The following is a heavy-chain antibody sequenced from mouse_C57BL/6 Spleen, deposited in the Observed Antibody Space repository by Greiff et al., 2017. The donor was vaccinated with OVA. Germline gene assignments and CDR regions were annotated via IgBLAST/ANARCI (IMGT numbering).Heavy chain of an antibody. Sequence: VQLQQPGAELVRPGTSVKLSCKASGYTFTSYWMHWVKQRPGQGLEWIGVIDPSDSYTNYNQKFKGKATLTVDTSSSTAYMPLSSLPSEDSAVYYGASVYYGSSYPDDVWGTGTTGTVSS. CDR1: GYTFTSYW. J-gene: IGHJ1*03. CDR2: IDPSDSYT. CDR3: ASVYYGSSYPDDV. V-gene: IGHV1-59*01. D-gene: IGHD1-1*01.